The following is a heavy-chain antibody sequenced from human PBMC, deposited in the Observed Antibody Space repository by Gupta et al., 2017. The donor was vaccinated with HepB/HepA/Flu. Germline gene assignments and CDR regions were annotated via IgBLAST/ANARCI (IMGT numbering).Heavy chain of an antibody. CDR3: ALHLDLTTSSSLGC. CDR2: IYPDDYDT. V-gene: IGHV5-51*01. J-gene: IGHJ4*02. CDR1: GYKFDNYR. D-gene: IGHD6-6*01. Sequence: EVQLVQAGVEVKEPGESLKISCQASGYKFDNYRVAWVRQVPGKGLEWMGIIYPDDYDTKYSSSFQGQVTISVDRANRTAYLQWSSLKASDTGVYFCALHLDLTTSSSLGCWGQGTLVTVSS.